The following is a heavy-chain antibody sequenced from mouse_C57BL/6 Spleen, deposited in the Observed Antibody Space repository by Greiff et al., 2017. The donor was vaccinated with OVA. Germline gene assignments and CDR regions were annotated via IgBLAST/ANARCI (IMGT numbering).Heavy chain of an antibody. Sequence: QVQLQQPGAELVRPGSSVKLSCKASGYTFTSYWMHWVKQRPIQGLEWIGNIDPYDSDTHYNQKFKDKATLTVDKSSSTAYMQLSSLTSEDSAVYYCARSGYGYWGQGTTLTVSS. CDR2: IDPYDSDT. J-gene: IGHJ2*01. CDR1: GYTFTSYW. V-gene: IGHV1-52*01. D-gene: IGHD3-1*01. CDR3: ARSGYGY.